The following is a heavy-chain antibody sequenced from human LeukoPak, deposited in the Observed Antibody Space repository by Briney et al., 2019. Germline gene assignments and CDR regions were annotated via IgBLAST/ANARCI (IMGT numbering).Heavy chain of an antibody. D-gene: IGHD3-16*01. V-gene: IGHV3-74*01. Sequence: GGSLRLSCAASGFTFSSYWMNWDRQAPGKGLVWVSRLNSDGSITSYADSVKGRFTISRDNAKNTLYLQMNSLRAEDTAVYYCARGTWGSFDYWGQGALVTVSS. CDR2: LNSDGSIT. J-gene: IGHJ4*02. CDR3: ARGTWGSFDY. CDR1: GFTFSSYW.